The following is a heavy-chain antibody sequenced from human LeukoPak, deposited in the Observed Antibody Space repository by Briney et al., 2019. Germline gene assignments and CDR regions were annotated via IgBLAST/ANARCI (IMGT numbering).Heavy chain of an antibody. CDR3: ARQGYCSSTSCYGGGYYYYGMDV. Sequence: SVKVSCKASGGTFSSYAISWVRQAPGQGLEWMGGIIPIFGTANYAQKFQGRFTITADESTSTAYMELSSLRSEDTAVYYCARQGYCSSTSCYGGGYYYYGMDVWGKGTTVTVSS. D-gene: IGHD2-2*01. CDR2: IIPIFGTA. J-gene: IGHJ6*04. V-gene: IGHV1-69*01. CDR1: GGTFSSYA.